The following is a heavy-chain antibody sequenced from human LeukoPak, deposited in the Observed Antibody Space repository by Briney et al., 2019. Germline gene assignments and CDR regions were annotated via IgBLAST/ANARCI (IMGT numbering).Heavy chain of an antibody. V-gene: IGHV3-48*01. J-gene: IGHJ4*02. CDR3: ARGKEDYGDYVPFDY. Sequence: PGGSLRLSCAASGFTFSSYSMNWVRQAPGKGLEWVSYISSSSSTIYYADSVKGRFTISRDNAKNSLHLQMNSLRAEDTAVYYCARGKEDYGDYVPFDYWGQGTLVTVSS. CDR2: ISSSSSTI. CDR1: GFTFSSYS. D-gene: IGHD4-17*01.